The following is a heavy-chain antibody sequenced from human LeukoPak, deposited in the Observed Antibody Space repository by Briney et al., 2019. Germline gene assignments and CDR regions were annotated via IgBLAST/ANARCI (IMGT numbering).Heavy chain of an antibody. Sequence: GGSLRLSCAASGFTFDDYAMHWVRQAPGKGLEWVSGISWNSGSIGYAESVKGRSTISRDNAKNSLYLQMNSLRAEDTALYYCAKGEVEMATIPTDYWGQGTLVTVSS. CDR2: ISWNSGSI. J-gene: IGHJ4*02. V-gene: IGHV3-9*01. CDR1: GFTFDDYA. D-gene: IGHD5-24*01. CDR3: AKGEVEMATIPTDY.